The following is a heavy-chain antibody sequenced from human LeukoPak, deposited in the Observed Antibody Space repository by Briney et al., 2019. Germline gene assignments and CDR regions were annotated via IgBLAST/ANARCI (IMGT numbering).Heavy chain of an antibody. CDR1: GFTFSSYW. CDR2: MRQDGSEK. J-gene: IGHJ3*02. D-gene: IGHD3-3*01. Sequence: PGGYLRLSCAASGFTFSSYWMSWVRQAPGKGLEWVANMRQDGSEKYYVDSVKGRFTISRDNAKNSLHLQMNSLRAEDTAVYYCAHDDFWGAFDIWGQGTMVTVSS. V-gene: IGHV3-7*01. CDR3: AHDDFWGAFDI.